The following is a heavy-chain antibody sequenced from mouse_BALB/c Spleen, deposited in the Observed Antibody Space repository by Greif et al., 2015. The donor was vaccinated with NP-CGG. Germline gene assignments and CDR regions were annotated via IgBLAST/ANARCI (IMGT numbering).Heavy chain of an antibody. CDR1: GYTFTSYY. CDR3: TRRDGKGPRYAMDY. Sequence: QVQLQQSGAELVKPGASVKLSCKASGYTFTSYYMYWVKQRPGQGLEWIGGINPSNGGTNFNEKFKSKATLTVDKSSSTAYMQLSSLTSEDSAVYYCTRRDGKGPRYAMDYWGQGTSVTVSS. J-gene: IGHJ4*01. D-gene: IGHD2-1*01. V-gene: IGHV1S81*02. CDR2: INPSNGGT.